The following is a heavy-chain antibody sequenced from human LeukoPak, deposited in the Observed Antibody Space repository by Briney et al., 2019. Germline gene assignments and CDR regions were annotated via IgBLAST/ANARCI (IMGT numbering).Heavy chain of an antibody. V-gene: IGHV3-48*02. CDR1: RVTFRDYG. CDR2: ISSSSSTI. Sequence: GGTLMNSYTTSRVTFRDYGMTWVGHAPGKRLEWVSYISSSSSTIFYADSVKGRFTISRDDAKNSLDLQMYSLRDEDTAMYYCTKLGNHWADGDYWADGSWGQGTLVTVSS. CDR3: TKLGNHWADGDYWADGS. J-gene: IGHJ5*02. D-gene: IGHD5-24*01.